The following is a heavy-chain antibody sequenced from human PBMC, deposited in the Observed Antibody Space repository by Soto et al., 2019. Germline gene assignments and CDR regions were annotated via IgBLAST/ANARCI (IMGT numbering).Heavy chain of an antibody. CDR2: IYYSGRT. V-gene: IGHV4-31*03. D-gene: IGHD3-16*01. Sequence: NPSETLSLTCTVSGGSISSGGYYWSWIRQHPGKGLEWIGYIYYSGRTYYNPSLKSRVTISVDTSKNQFSLKLSSVTAADTAVYYCARQPHLRKAFDICGQGTMVTVSS. J-gene: IGHJ3*02. CDR1: GGSISSGGYY. CDR3: ARQPHLRKAFDI.